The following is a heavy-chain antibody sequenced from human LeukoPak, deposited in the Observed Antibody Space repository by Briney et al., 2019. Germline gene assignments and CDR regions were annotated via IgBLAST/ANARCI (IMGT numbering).Heavy chain of an antibody. D-gene: IGHD3-22*01. V-gene: IGHV1-18*01. CDR2: ISAYNGNT. J-gene: IGHJ4*02. Sequence: GASVKVSCKASGYTFTSYGISWVRQAPGQGLEWMGWISAYNGNTNYAQKLQGRVTITTDTSTSTASMELRSLRSDDTAVYYCARAYYYDSSGYYSLDYWGQGTLVTVSS. CDR1: GYTFTSYG. CDR3: ARAYYYDSSGYYSLDY.